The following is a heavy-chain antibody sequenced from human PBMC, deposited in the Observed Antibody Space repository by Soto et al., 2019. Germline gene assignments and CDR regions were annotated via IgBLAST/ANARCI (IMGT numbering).Heavy chain of an antibody. CDR2: MSHSSGT. J-gene: IGHJ3*02. Sequence: QVQLQQWGAGLLKPSETLSLTCAVYGGFVSSGSYYWSWIRQPPGKGLEWIGEMSHSSGTHFNPSLKMRVTIAVDTSKNQFSLKRSSVTAAEAALYYCARVERGTATTVVDAFDILGPGTMVTVSS. CDR3: ARVERGTATTVVDAFDI. CDR1: GGFVSSGSYY. V-gene: IGHV4-34*01. D-gene: IGHD2-21*02.